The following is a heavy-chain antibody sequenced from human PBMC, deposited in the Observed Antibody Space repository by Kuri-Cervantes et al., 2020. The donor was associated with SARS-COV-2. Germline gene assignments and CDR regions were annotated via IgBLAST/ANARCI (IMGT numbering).Heavy chain of an antibody. CDR1: GGTFSSYA. CDR2: IIPILGIA. D-gene: IGHD5-24*01. J-gene: IGHJ4*02. V-gene: IGHV1-69*04. Sequence: SVKVSCKASGGTFSSYAISWVRQAPGQGLEWMGRIIPILGIANYAQKFQGRVTITADKSTSTAYMELSSLRSGDTAVYYCAREMATITAQGYFDYWGQGTLVTVSS. CDR3: AREMATITAQGYFDY.